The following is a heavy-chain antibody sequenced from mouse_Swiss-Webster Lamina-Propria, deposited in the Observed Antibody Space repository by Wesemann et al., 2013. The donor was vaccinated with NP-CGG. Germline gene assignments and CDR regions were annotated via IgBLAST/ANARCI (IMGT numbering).Heavy chain of an antibody. V-gene: IGHV5-6-3*01. J-gene: IGHJ2*01. D-gene: IGHD1-1*01. CDR2: INSNGGST. CDR3: ARERYYYGSSDFDY. CDR1: GFTFSSYG. Sequence: GGLVQPGGSLKLSCAASGFTFSSYGMSWVRQTPDKRLELVATINSNGGSTYYPDSVKGRFTISRDNAKNTLYLQMSSLKSEDTAMYYCARERYYYGSSDFDYWGQGTTLTVSS.